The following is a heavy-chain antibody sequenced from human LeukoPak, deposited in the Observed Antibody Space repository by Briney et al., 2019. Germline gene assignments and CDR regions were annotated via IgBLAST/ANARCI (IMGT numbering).Heavy chain of an antibody. CDR3: ARAPTSSNRYYYYMDV. CDR2: ISGSDNYI. CDR1: GFTFSSYS. D-gene: IGHD1-26*01. V-gene: IGHV3-21*01. Sequence: GGSLRLSCAASGFTFSSYSMNWVRQAPGKGLEWVSSISGSDNYIYYADSVKGRFTISRDNAKNSLYLQMNSLRAEDTAVYYCARAPTSSNRYYYYMDVWGKGTTVTVSS. J-gene: IGHJ6*03.